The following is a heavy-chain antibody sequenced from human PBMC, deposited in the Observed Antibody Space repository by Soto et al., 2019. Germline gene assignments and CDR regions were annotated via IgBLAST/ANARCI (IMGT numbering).Heavy chain of an antibody. J-gene: IGHJ6*02. D-gene: IGHD4-17*01. CDR2: ISYDGSNK. Sequence: GGSLRLSCAASGFTFSSYAMHWVRQAPGKGLEWVAVISYDGSNKYYADSVKGRFTISRDNSKNTLYLQMNSLRAEDTAVYYCARVRTTVSTQNYYYYGMNVWGQGTTVTVSS. CDR1: GFTFSSYA. V-gene: IGHV3-30-3*01. CDR3: ARVRTTVSTQNYYYYGMNV.